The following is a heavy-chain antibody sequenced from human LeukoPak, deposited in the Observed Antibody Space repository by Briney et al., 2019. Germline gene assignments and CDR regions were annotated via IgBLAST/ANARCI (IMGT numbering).Heavy chain of an antibody. CDR3: AREGRGLQLWLGTSWFDP. CDR1: GGSISCYY. V-gene: IGHV4-4*07. CDR2: IYTSGST. Sequence: SETLSLTCTVSGGSISCYYWSWIRQPAGKGLEWIGRIYTSGSTYYNPSLKSRVTMSVDTSKNQFSLKLSSVTAADTAVYYCAREGRGLQLWLGTSWFDPWGQGTLVTVSS. J-gene: IGHJ5*02. D-gene: IGHD5-18*01.